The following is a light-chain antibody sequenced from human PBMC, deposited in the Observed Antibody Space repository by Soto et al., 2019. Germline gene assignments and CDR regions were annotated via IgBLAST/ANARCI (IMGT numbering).Light chain of an antibody. Sequence: QSALTQPASVSGSLGQSITISCTGTSSDVGGYNYVSWYQQHPGKAPKLMIYEVSNRPSGVSNRFSGSKSGNTASLTISGLQGEDEADYYCSSYTTSRSLVFGGGTKLTVL. J-gene: IGLJ3*02. CDR3: SSYTTSRSLV. CDR1: SSDVGGYNY. CDR2: EVS. V-gene: IGLV2-14*01.